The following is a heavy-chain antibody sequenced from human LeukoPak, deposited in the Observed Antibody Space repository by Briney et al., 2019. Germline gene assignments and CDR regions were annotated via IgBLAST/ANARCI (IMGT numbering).Heavy chain of an antibody. D-gene: IGHD3-22*01. Sequence: GRSLRLSCAASGSTFSHYAMHWVRQAPGKGLEWVAIISFDGTNKYYADSVKGRFTISRDNSKNTLYLQMDSLRAEDTAVYYCAKGGYYERPWYFDYWGQGTLVTVSS. CDR1: GSTFSHYA. J-gene: IGHJ4*02. V-gene: IGHV3-30*18. CDR3: AKGGYYERPWYFDY. CDR2: ISFDGTNK.